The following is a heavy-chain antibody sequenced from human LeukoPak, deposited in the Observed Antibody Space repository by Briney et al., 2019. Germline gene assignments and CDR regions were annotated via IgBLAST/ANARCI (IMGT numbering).Heavy chain of an antibody. V-gene: IGHV4-4*09. CDR2: IYTTEST. Sequence: SETLSLTCTVSGGSISSYYWTWIRQPPGKGLEWIGYIYTTESTDYNPSLKSRVTISIGTSNNQFSLKVTSVTAADTAVYYCVRQIPGHYFDYWGQGTLVTVSS. D-gene: IGHD2-21*01. CDR1: GGSISSYY. CDR3: VRQIPGHYFDY. J-gene: IGHJ4*02.